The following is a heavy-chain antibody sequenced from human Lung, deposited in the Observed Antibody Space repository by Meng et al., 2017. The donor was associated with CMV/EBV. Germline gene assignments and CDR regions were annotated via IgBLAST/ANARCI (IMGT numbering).Heavy chain of an antibody. Sequence: QVRLVESGGGVVQPGGSLSLAWAASGFTFSSYGMHWVRQAPGKGLEWVAFIRYDGSNKYYADSVKGRFTISRDNSKNTLYLQMNSLRAEDTAVYYCAKGGDSSFFDAFDIWGQGTMVTVSS. J-gene: IGHJ3*02. CDR2: IRYDGSNK. V-gene: IGHV3-30*02. CDR1: GFTFSSYG. D-gene: IGHD3-22*01. CDR3: AKGGDSSFFDAFDI.